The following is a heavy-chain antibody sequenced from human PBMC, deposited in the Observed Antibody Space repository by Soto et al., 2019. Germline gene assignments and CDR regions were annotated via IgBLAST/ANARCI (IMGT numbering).Heavy chain of an antibody. V-gene: IGHV4-30-2*01. CDR1: GGSISSGGYS. J-gene: IGHJ4*02. CDR2: IYHSGST. D-gene: IGHD6-19*01. CDR3: ARAGGLGAVAVVY. Sequence: PSETLSLTCAVSGGSISSGGYSWSWIRQPPGNGLEWIGYIYHSGSTYYNPSLKSRVTISVDRSKNQFSLKLSSVTAADTAVYYCARAGGLGAVAVVYWCQGDLVTVSS.